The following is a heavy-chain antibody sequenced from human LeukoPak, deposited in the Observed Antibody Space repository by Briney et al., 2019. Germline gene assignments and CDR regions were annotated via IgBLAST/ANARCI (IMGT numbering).Heavy chain of an antibody. V-gene: IGHV1-18*01. Sequence: ASVKVSCKASGYTFPTYGISWVRQAPGQGLEWMGWISTYDGNTNYAQKVQGRVTMTKDTSTSTAYLELRSLRSDDTAVYYCARDVGRPCIGGTCAFDYWGQGTLVTVSS. CDR1: GYTFPTYG. CDR3: ARDVGRPCIGGTCAFDY. J-gene: IGHJ4*02. CDR2: ISTYDGNT. D-gene: IGHD2-15*01.